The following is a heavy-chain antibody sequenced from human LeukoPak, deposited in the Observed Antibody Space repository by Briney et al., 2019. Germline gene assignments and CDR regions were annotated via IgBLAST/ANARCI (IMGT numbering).Heavy chain of an antibody. D-gene: IGHD2-2*02. J-gene: IGHJ6*02. CDR2: INHSGST. CDR1: GGSFSGYY. Sequence: PSETLSLTCVVYGGSFSGYYWSWIRQPPGKGLERIGEINHSGSTNYNPSLKSRVTISVDTSKDQFSLKLSSVTAADTAVYYCAGYCSSSSCYTPPRNYYYYDMDVWGQGTTVTVSS. V-gene: IGHV4-34*01. CDR3: AGYCSSSSCYTPPRNYYYYDMDV.